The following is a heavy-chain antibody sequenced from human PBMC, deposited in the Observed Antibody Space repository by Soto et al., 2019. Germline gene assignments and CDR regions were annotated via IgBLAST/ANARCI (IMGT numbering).Heavy chain of an antibody. Sequence: GGSLRVSCVSSGVDFLSSYLNRIRQAPGKGLERISYISDTGRTIHYADSVKGRFVISRDNSKDSLYLPMNDLRADDTAVYYCAGVKGGNILGRRCHDPPGRGTRRTVAS. CDR2: ISDTGRTI. J-gene: IGHJ5*02. CDR1: GVDFLSSY. D-gene: IGHD2-8*01. V-gene: IGHV3-11*01. CDR3: AGVKGGNILGRRCHDP.